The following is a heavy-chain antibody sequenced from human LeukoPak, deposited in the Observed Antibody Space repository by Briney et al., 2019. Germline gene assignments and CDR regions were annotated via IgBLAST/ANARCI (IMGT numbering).Heavy chain of an antibody. CDR3: ARDGRYRGYTYGFGDFYGMDV. CDR1: GYIFTTYG. D-gene: IGHD5-18*01. Sequence: ASVKVSRNASGYIFTTYGITWVRQAPGPGLEWMGGISTYNGDTNYPQNLQGKVTMTTDTATRIAYMEWRSLTSDDTAVYYCARDGRYRGYTYGFGDFYGMDVWGQGTTVTVSS. V-gene: IGHV1-18*01. J-gene: IGHJ6*02. CDR2: ISTYNGDT.